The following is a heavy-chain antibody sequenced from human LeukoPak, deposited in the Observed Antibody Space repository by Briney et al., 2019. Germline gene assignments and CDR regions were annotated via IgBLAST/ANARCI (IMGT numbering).Heavy chain of an antibody. J-gene: IGHJ4*02. CDR3: AKVSRQWLVIPNGEYDY. D-gene: IGHD6-19*01. CDR2: ISGTTSGT. CDR1: GFTFSTCA. Sequence: QPGGSLRLSCAASGFTFSTCAMSWVRQAPGKGLEWVSGISGTTSGTYYADSVKGRFTISRDNSKNTLFLQVNSLRAEDTAVYYCAKVSRQWLVIPNGEYDYWGQGTLVTVSS. V-gene: IGHV3-23*01.